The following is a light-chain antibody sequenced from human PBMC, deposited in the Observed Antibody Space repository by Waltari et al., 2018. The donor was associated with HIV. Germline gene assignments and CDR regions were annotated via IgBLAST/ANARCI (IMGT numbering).Light chain of an antibody. CDR2: KAS. J-gene: IGKJ2*01. V-gene: IGKV2-24*01. CDR3: QQYSDYPHT. CDR1: HTLVHSDGNIY. Sequence: DIVLTQNPPSSPVTIGQPASISCRSSHTLVHSDGNIYLSWLQQRPGQPPRLLIYKASKRFSGVPSRFRGSGYGTDFSLTISSLQPEDFATYYCQQYSDYPHTFGQGTKLDIK.